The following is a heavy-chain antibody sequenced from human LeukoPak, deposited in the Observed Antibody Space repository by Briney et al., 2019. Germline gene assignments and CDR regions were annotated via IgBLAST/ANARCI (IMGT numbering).Heavy chain of an antibody. Sequence: SETLSLTCTVSGGSISSGSYYWGWIRQPPGKGLEWIGSIYYSGSTYYNPSLKSRVTISVDTSKNQFSLKLSSVTAADTAVYYCARVPHYHYYNMDVWGKGTTVTVSS. CDR1: GGSISSGSYY. J-gene: IGHJ6*03. CDR3: ARVPHYHYYNMDV. CDR2: IYYSGST. V-gene: IGHV4-39*07.